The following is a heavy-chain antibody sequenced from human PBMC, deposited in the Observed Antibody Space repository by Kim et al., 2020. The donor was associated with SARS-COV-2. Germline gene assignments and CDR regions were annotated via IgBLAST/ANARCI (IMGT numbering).Heavy chain of an antibody. CDR3: ARPKQYYDSSGYYPMGVAFDI. Sequence: GGSLRLSCAASGFTFSSYSMNWVRQAPGKGLEWVSSISSSSSYIYYADSVKGRFTISRDNAKNSLYLQMNSLRAEDTAVYYCARPKQYYDSSGYYPMGVAFDIWGQGTMVTVSS. V-gene: IGHV3-21*01. CDR1: GFTFSSYS. D-gene: IGHD3-22*01. J-gene: IGHJ3*02. CDR2: ISSSSSYI.